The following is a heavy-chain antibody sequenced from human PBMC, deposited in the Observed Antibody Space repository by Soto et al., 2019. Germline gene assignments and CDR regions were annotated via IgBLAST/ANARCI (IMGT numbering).Heavy chain of an antibody. J-gene: IGHJ4*02. D-gene: IGHD2-2*01. CDR2: ISGSGGST. Sequence: GGSLRLSCAASGFTFSSYAMSWVRQAPGKGLEWVSAISGSGGSTYYADSVKGRFTISRDNSKNTLYLQMNSLRAEDTAVYYCAKDKGGDIVVVPAVKDFWSGYYGGIDYWGQGTLVTVYS. CDR1: GFTFSSYA. V-gene: IGHV3-23*01. CDR3: AKDKGGDIVVVPAVKDFWSGYYGGIDY.